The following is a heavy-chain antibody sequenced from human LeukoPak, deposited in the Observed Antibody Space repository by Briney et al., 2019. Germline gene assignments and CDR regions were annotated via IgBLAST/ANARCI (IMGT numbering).Heavy chain of an antibody. J-gene: IGHJ5*02. CDR3: ARDYGGSSGWFDP. CDR2: MSPNSDNT. CDR1: GYTFTSYD. Sequence: ASVKVSCKASGYTFTSYDINWVRQAPGQGLEWMGWMSPNSDNTGYAQKFQGRVTFTRDTSISTAYMELRSLTSEDTAVYYCARDYGGSSGWFDPWGQGTLVTVSS. V-gene: IGHV1-8*01. D-gene: IGHD4-23*01.